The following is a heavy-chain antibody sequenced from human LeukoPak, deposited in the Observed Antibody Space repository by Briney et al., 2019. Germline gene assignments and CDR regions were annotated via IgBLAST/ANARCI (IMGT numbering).Heavy chain of an antibody. Sequence: RGSLRLSRAASGFTFSSYWMSWVRQAPGKGLEWVANIKQDGSEKYYVDSVKGRFTISRDNAKNSLYLQMNSLRAEDTAVYYCARVYRHEADYDSSGYYAFDYWGQGTLVTVSS. CDR3: ARVYRHEADYDSSGYYAFDY. D-gene: IGHD3-22*01. CDR1: GFTFSSYW. J-gene: IGHJ4*02. V-gene: IGHV3-7*01. CDR2: IKQDGSEK.